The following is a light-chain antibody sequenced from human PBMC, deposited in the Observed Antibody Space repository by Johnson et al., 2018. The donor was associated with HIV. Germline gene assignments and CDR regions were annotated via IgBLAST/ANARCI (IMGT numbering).Light chain of an antibody. CDR1: SSNVGSSF. V-gene: IGLV1-51*01. Sequence: QSVLTQPPSVSAAPGQTVTISCSGSSSNVGSSFVSWYRQVPGTAPKLLIYDNNKRPSGIPDRFSGSKSGTSATLGITGLQTGDEAEYYCGTWDSSLSAARVFGTGTKVTVL. CDR2: DNN. J-gene: IGLJ1*01. CDR3: GTWDSSLSAARV.